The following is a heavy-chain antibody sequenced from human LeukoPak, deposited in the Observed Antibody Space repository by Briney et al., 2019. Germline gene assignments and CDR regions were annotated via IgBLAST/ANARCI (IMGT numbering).Heavy chain of an antibody. J-gene: IGHJ4*02. CDR1: GFTFNNYW. Sequence: SGGSLRLSCAASGFTFNNYWMTWVRQAPGKGLEWVAHINQDGSEEHYMDSVKARFTISRDNAKNSLSLQMNSLRAEDTAVYYCVRDGGVSGYDLLDYWGQGTLVSVSS. D-gene: IGHD5-12*01. CDR2: INQDGSEE. CDR3: VRDGGVSGYDLLDY. V-gene: IGHV3-7*01.